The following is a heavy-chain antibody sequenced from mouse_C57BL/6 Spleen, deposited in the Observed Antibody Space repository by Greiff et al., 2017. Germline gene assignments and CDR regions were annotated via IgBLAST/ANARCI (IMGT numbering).Heavy chain of an antibody. V-gene: IGHV14-4*01. J-gene: IGHJ1*03. CDR1: GFNIKDDY. CDR3: TTSTSGYVDV. CDR2: IDPENGDT. Sequence: EVKLQQSGAELVRPGASVKLSCTASGFNIKDDYMHWVKQRPEQGLEWIGWIDPENGDTEYASKFQGKATITADTSSNTAYLQLSSLTSEDTAVYYCTTSTSGYVDVWGTGTTVTVSS. D-gene: IGHD5-5*01.